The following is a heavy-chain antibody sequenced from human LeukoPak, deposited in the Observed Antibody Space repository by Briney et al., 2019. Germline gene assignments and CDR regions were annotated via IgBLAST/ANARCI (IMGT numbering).Heavy chain of an antibody. Sequence: TSETLSLTCAVYGGSFSGYYWSWIRQPPGKGLEWFGEINHSGSTNYNPSLKSRVTISVDTSKNQFSLKLSSVTAADTAVYYCARSGYYSDTSGYSPYYYFYMDVWGKGTTVTVSS. J-gene: IGHJ6*03. CDR1: GGSFSGYY. V-gene: IGHV4-34*01. CDR3: ARSGYYSDTSGYSPYYYFYMDV. D-gene: IGHD3-22*01. CDR2: INHSGST.